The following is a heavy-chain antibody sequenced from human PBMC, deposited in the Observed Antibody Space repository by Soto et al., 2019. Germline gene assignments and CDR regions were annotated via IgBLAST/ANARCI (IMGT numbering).Heavy chain of an antibody. D-gene: IGHD5-12*01. CDR2: IYVGGST. J-gene: IGHJ4*02. CDR3: ARDRSGYAEGGFDY. Sequence: EVQLVESGGGLIQPGGSLRLSRAASAFTVSSNYMSWVRQAPGKGLEWVSTIYVGGSTYYADSVKGRFTISRDNSKNTIYLQMNSLRAEDTAVYYCARDRSGYAEGGFDYWGQGTLVTVSS. CDR1: AFTVSSNY. V-gene: IGHV3-53*01.